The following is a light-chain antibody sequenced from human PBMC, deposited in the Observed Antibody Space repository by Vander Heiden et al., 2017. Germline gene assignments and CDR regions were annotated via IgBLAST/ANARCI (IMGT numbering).Light chain of an antibody. V-gene: IGLV1-40*01. CDR1: SSNIGAGYD. CDR2: GNS. J-gene: IGLJ2*01. CDR3: QSYDSSLSAF. Sequence: QSVLTQPPSLSGAPGQRVTISRPGSSSNIGAGYDVHWYQQLPGTAPKLLIYGNSNRPSGVPDRFSGSKSGTSASLAITGLQAEDEADYYCQSYDSSLSAFFGGGTKLTVL.